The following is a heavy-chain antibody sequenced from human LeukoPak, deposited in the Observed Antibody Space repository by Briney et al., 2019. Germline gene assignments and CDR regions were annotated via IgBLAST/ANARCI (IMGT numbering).Heavy chain of an antibody. D-gene: IGHD3-16*01. J-gene: IGHJ6*02. CDR3: AREIGMGAFDYYYYGMDV. Sequence: ASVKVSCKASGYTFTNYYMHWVRQAPGQGLEWMGIINPSGGSTSYAQKFQGRVTMTRDTSTSTVYMELSSLRSEDTAVYYCAREIGMGAFDYYYYGMDVWGQGTTVTVSS. V-gene: IGHV1-46*01. CDR1: GYTFTNYY. CDR2: INPSGGST.